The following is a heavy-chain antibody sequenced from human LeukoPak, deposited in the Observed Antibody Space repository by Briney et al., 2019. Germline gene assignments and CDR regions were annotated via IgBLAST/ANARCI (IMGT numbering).Heavy chain of an antibody. Sequence: PSETLSLTCTVSGGSISSSSYYWGWIRQPPGKGLEWIGSIYYSGSTYYNPSLKSRVTISVDTSKNQFSLKLSSVTAADTAVYYCARHTPFSSSSVGYWGQGTLVTVSS. J-gene: IGHJ4*02. CDR2: IYYSGST. CDR1: GGSISSSSYY. D-gene: IGHD6-6*01. V-gene: IGHV4-39*01. CDR3: ARHTPFSSSSVGY.